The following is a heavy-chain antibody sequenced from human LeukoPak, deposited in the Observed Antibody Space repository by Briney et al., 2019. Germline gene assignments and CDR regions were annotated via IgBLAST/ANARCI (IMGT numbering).Heavy chain of an antibody. CDR3: ARVLLWFGELLSTGFDP. D-gene: IGHD3-10*01. CDR2: IHYSGST. Sequence: SETLSLTCTVSGGSISGHYWSWIRQSPRKGLEWIAYIHYSGSTNYNPSLKSRITISVDTSKNQFSLTLNSVTAADTAVYYCARVLLWFGELLSTGFDPWGRGTLVAVSS. J-gene: IGHJ5*02. CDR1: GGSISGHY. V-gene: IGHV4-59*08.